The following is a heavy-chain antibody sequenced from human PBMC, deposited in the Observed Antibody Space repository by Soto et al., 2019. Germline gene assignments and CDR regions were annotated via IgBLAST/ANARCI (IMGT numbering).Heavy chain of an antibody. Sequence: ASETLSLTCAVSGGSISSGGYSWSWIRQPPGKGLEGIGYIYHSGSTYYNPSLKSRITISVDTSKNQFSLKVSSVTAADTAVYYCARRYGGTFDYWGQGTLVTVSS. V-gene: IGHV4-30-2*05. D-gene: IGHD2-15*01. CDR3: ARRYGGTFDY. CDR1: GGSISSGGYS. J-gene: IGHJ4*02. CDR2: IYHSGST.